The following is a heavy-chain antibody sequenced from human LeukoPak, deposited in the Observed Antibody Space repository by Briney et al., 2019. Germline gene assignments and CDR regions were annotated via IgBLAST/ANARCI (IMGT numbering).Heavy chain of an antibody. CDR3: AKDLAAAGRDAFDI. J-gene: IGHJ3*02. D-gene: IGHD6-13*01. CDR2: SNPNSGGT. Sequence: ASVKVSCKASVYTFTGYYMHWVRQAPGQGLEWMGWSNPNSGGTNYAQKFQGRVTMTRDTSISTAYMELSRLRSDDTAVYYCAKDLAAAGRDAFDIWGQGTMVTVSS. CDR1: VYTFTGYY. V-gene: IGHV1-2*02.